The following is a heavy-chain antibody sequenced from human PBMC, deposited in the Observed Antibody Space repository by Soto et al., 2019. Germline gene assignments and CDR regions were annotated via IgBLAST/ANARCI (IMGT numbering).Heavy chain of an antibody. J-gene: IGHJ4*02. CDR1: GFTFSSYG. D-gene: IGHD2-15*01. CDR2: IWYDGSNK. V-gene: IGHV3-33*01. Sequence: QVQLVESGGGVVQPGRSLRLSCAASGFTFSSYGMHWVRQAPGKGLEWVAVIWYDGSNKYYADSVKGRFTISRDNSKNTLYLQMNSLRAEDTAVYYCARAFQGVCSGGSCYPFTYWGQRTLVTVSS. CDR3: ARAFQGVCSGGSCYPFTY.